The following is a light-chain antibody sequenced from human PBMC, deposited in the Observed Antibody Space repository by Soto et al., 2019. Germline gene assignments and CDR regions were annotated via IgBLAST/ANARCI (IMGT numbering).Light chain of an antibody. CDR1: QSISSN. CDR3: QQYNNWPLFT. CDR2: GAS. Sequence: EIVMTQSPATLSVSPGERATLSCRASQSISSNLAWYQQKPGQAPRLLIYGASTRATGIPARFSGSGSGTEFTLTISNLQSDDFAVYHCQQYNNWPLFTFGPGTKVDIK. V-gene: IGKV3-15*01. J-gene: IGKJ3*01.